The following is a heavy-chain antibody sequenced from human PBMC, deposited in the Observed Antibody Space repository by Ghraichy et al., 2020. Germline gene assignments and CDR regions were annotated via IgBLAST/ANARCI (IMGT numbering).Heavy chain of an antibody. V-gene: IGHV3-23*01. D-gene: IGHD3-22*01. Sequence: GGSLRLSCAASGFTFSSYAMSWVRQAPGKGLEWVSAISGSGDSTYYADSVKGRFTISRDNSKNTLFLQLNSLRAEDTAVYYCAKGPTLYYDSRGYPIYFDYWGQGTLVTVSS. CDR3: AKGPTLYYDSRGYPIYFDY. J-gene: IGHJ4*02. CDR2: ISGSGDST. CDR1: GFTFSSYA.